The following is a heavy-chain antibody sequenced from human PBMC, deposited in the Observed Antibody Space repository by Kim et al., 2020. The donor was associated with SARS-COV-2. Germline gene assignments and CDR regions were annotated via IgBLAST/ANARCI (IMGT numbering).Heavy chain of an antibody. CDR1: GFTFSNSA. CDR2: IGSGGST. V-gene: IGHV3-23*01. CDR3: AARTGTTRAFDY. J-gene: IGHJ4*02. Sequence: GGSLRLSCAASGFTFSNSAMSWVRQAPGKGLEWVSLIGSGGSTYYADSVKGRFTISRDTSKNTVYLEMNSLRAEDTAIYYCAARTGTTRAFDYWGQGTLVTVSS. D-gene: IGHD1-26*01.